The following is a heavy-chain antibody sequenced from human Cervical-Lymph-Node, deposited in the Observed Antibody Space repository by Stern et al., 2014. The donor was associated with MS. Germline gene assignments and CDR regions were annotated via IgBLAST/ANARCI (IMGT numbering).Heavy chain of an antibody. V-gene: IGHV3-9*01. CDR1: GFTVDDCA. CDR2: ISWNSNNI. J-gene: IGHJ4*02. CDR3: AKDISERHYYFDS. Sequence: EVQLLESGGGSVQPGRSLRLSCAASGFTVDDCAMHWVRQAPGKGLEWVSGISWNSNNIGYADSVRGRFTISRDNAKNSLYLQMNGLRPEDTALYYCAKDISERHYYFDSWGEGTLVTVSS. D-gene: IGHD3-16*02.